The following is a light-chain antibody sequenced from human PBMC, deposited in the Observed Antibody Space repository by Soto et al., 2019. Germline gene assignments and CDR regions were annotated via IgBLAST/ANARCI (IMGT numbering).Light chain of an antibody. CDR2: AAS. Sequence: AIQLTQSPSSLSASVGDRVTITCRASQGIRSALGWYQQKPGKVPKLLIYAASTLQSGVPSRFSGSGSGTDFTLTISSLPPEDFATYYCLLDFSYFWAFGQGTKVEVK. CDR1: QGIRSA. J-gene: IGKJ1*01. V-gene: IGKV1-6*01. CDR3: LLDFSYFWA.